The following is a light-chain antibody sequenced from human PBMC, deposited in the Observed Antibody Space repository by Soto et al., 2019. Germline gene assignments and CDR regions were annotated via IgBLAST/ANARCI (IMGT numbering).Light chain of an antibody. V-gene: IGLV2-14*01. CDR2: EVS. J-gene: IGLJ1*01. CDR3: SSYTSSSTKV. CDR1: SGDIGGYNY. Sequence: QSALTQPASVSGSPGQSITISCAGTSGDIGGYNYVSWYQQHPGKAPKLMIYEVSNRPSGVSNRFSVSKSGNTASLTISGLQAEDEADYYCSSYTSSSTKVFGTGTKVTAL.